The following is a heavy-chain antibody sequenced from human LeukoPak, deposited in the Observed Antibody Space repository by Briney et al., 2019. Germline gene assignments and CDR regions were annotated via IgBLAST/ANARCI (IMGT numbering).Heavy chain of an antibody. J-gene: IGHJ4*02. CDR1: GYTFTSYG. V-gene: IGHV1-18*01. CDR2: ISAYNGNT. Sequence: ASVKVSCKASGYTFTSYGISWVRQAPGQGLEWMGWISAYNGNTNYAQKLQGRVTMTTDTSTSTAYMELRSLRSDDTAVYYCARDLVKYSYGPIGSDYWGQGTLVTVSS. D-gene: IGHD5-18*01. CDR3: ARDLVKYSYGPIGSDY.